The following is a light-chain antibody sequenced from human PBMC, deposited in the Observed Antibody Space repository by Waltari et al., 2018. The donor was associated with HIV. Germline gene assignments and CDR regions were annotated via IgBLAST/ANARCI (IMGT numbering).Light chain of an antibody. J-gene: IGLJ3*02. CDR2: KDN. V-gene: IGLV3-25*03. Sequence: SYELTQPPSVSVSPGQTARIICSGEALPKQYAFWYQQKPGQAPVVVIYKDNERHSGIPERFSGSSSGTTVTLTISGVQADYEADYYCQSADSSGTYWVFGGGTKLTVL. CDR1: ALPKQY. CDR3: QSADSSGTYWV.